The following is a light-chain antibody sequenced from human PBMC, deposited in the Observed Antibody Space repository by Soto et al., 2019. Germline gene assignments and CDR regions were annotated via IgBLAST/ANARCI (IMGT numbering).Light chain of an antibody. Sequence: QPVLTQSPSASASLGASVELTCTLSSGHSSYAIAWHQQQPEKGPRYLMKLNSDGSHSKGDGIPDRFSGSSSGAERYLTISSLQSEDEADYYCQTWGTGSNWVFGGGTKLTVL. J-gene: IGLJ3*02. V-gene: IGLV4-69*01. CDR1: SGHSSYA. CDR2: LNSDGSH. CDR3: QTWGTGSNWV.